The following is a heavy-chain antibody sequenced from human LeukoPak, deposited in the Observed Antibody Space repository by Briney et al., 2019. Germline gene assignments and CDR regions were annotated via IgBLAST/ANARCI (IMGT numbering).Heavy chain of an antibody. CDR2: IYSGGST. CDR3: AREETTVTSDAFDI. J-gene: IGHJ3*02. Sequence: GGSLRLSCAASGFTFKTYSMSWVRQAPGKGLEWVSVIYSGGSTYYADSVKGRFTISRDNSKNTLYLQMNSLRAEDTAVYYCAREETTVTSDAFDIWGQGTMVTVSS. CDR1: GFTFKTYS. V-gene: IGHV3-66*01. D-gene: IGHD4-17*01.